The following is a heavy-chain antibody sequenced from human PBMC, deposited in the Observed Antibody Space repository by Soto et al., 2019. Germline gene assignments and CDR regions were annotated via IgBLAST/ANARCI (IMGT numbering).Heavy chain of an antibody. CDR1: GFTFSSYA. J-gene: IGHJ4*02. D-gene: IGHD3-9*01. V-gene: IGHV3-30-3*01. CDR3: AREGGDILTGYYIRYTFDY. CDR2: ISYDGSNK. Sequence: GGSLRLSCAASGFTFSSYAMHWVRQAPGKGLEWVAVISYDGSNKYYADSVKGRFTISRDNSKNTLYLQMNSLRAEDTAVYYCAREGGDILTGYYIRYTFDYWGQGTLVTVSS.